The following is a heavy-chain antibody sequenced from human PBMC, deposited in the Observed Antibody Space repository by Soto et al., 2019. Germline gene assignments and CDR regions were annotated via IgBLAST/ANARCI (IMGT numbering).Heavy chain of an antibody. V-gene: IGHV4-30-4*01. J-gene: IGHJ4*02. CDR3: ARAPVWVATSMIFDY. CDR2: IYSSGST. Sequence: PSETLSLTCTVSGGSISSGDYYWSWIRQPPGKGLEWIGYIYSSGSTYYNPSLKSRVTISVDTSKNQFSLKLSSVTAADTAVYYCARAPVWVATSMIFDYWGQGTLVTVSS. D-gene: IGHD5-12*01. CDR1: GGSISSGDYY.